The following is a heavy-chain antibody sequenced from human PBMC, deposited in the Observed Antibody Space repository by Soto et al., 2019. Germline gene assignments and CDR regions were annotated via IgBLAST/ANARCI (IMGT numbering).Heavy chain of an antibody. D-gene: IGHD6-13*01. CDR2: IIPIFGTA. CDR3: AREYSSPNWFDP. Sequence: SLKVSCKASGGAFSSYAISCVRQAPGQGLEWMGGIIPIFGTANYVQKFQGRVTITADESTSTAYMELSSLRSEDTAVYYCAREYSSPNWFDPWGQGTLVTVSS. CDR1: GGAFSSYA. V-gene: IGHV1-69*13. J-gene: IGHJ5*02.